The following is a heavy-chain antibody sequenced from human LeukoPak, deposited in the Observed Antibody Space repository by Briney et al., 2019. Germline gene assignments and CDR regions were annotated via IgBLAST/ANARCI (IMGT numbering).Heavy chain of an antibody. J-gene: IGHJ4*02. CDR3: ASLQVGLLDY. V-gene: IGHV3-23*01. CDR1: GFTFNNYV. Sequence: TGGSLRLSCTASGFTFNNYVMGWVRQVPGKGLEWVSAISGSGGSTYYADSVKGRFTISRDNSKNTLYLQMNSLRAEDTAVYYCASLQVGLLDYWGQGTLVTVSS. CDR2: ISGSGGST.